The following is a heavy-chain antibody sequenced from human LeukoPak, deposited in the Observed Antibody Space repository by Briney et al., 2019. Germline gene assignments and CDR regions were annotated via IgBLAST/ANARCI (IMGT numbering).Heavy chain of an antibody. D-gene: IGHD2-8*02. Sequence: GSSVKVSCKASGGTFSSYAISWVRQAPGQGLEWMGWINPNSGGTKYAQKFQGRVAMTRDTSISTAYMELSRLTSDDTAVYYCARGRDIVLAGLSVLHDYWGQGTLVTVSS. V-gene: IGHV1-2*02. CDR1: GGTFSSYA. CDR2: INPNSGGT. J-gene: IGHJ4*02. CDR3: ARGRDIVLAGLSVLHDY.